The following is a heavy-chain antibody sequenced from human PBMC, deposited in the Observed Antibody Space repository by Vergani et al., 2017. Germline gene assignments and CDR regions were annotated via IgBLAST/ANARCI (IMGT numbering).Heavy chain of an antibody. CDR3: ARHSTVEWLVKLGWIDP. D-gene: IGHD6-19*01. V-gene: IGHV4-39*01. CDR1: GASIRSSNYY. J-gene: IGHJ5*02. CDR2: IYYSGST. Sequence: QLQLQESGPGLVKPSATLSLTCSVSGASIRSSNYYWGWIRQPPGKGLEWIAIIYYSGSTYYNPSLKSRVTISVDTSKNQFSLMLSSVTAADTAVYFCARHSTVEWLVKLGWIDPWGHGILVTVSS.